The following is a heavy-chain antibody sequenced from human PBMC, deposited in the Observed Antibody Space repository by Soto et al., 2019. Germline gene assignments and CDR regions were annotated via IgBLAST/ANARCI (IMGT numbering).Heavy chain of an antibody. CDR3: AKDLSRSSWGYFQH. D-gene: IGHD6-13*01. CDR2: ISGSGSST. V-gene: IGHV3-23*01. J-gene: IGHJ1*01. Sequence: GGSLRLSCAASGFSFRRYARSWVRQAPGKGLEWVSAISGSGSSTYYADSGKGRFTISRDNSKTTLYLQMNSLRAADTAVYYCAKDLSRSSWGYFQHSGQGTLVTVSS. CDR1: GFSFRRYA.